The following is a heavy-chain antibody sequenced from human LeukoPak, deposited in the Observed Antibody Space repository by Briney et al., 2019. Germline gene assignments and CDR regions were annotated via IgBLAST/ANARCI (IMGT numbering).Heavy chain of an antibody. CDR3: ARGEDYFDY. V-gene: IGHV3-23*01. Sequence: GGSLRLSCAASGFTLSSYAMSWVRQAPGKGLEWVSAISGSGGSTYYADSVKGRFTITRDNSKNTLYLQMNSLRAEDTAVYYCARGEDYFDYWGQGTLVTVSS. CDR2: ISGSGGST. J-gene: IGHJ4*02. CDR1: GFTLSSYA.